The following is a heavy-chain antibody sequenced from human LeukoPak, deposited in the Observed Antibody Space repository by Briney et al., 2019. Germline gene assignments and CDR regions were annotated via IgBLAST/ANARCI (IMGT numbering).Heavy chain of an antibody. D-gene: IGHD4-17*01. J-gene: IGHJ4*02. V-gene: IGHV3-23*01. Sequence: PGGSLRLSCAASGFTFSSYAMSWVRQAPGKGLEWVSATSGSGGSTYYADSVKGRFTISRDNSKNTLYLQMNSLRAEDTAVYYCAKPEDYGDYGGLFDYWGQGALVTVSS. CDR1: GFTFSSYA. CDR3: AKPEDYGDYGGLFDY. CDR2: TSGSGGST.